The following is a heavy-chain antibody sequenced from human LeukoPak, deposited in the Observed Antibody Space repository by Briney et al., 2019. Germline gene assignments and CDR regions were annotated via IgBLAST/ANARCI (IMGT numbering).Heavy chain of an antibody. Sequence: NPSETLSLTCSVSGDSISLSFYYWGWIRQPPGKALEWIGSVYYSGTTPYNPSLKNRITISVDMSKNHFSMRLRSVTAADTAMYYCARGTLYRGWSYYLDFWGQGSQVTVSS. D-gene: IGHD6-19*01. CDR3: ARGTLYRGWSYYLDF. V-gene: IGHV4-39*07. CDR1: GDSISLSFYY. J-gene: IGHJ4*02. CDR2: VYYSGTT.